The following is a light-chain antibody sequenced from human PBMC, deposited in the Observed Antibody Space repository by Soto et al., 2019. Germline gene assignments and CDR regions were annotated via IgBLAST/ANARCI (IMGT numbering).Light chain of an antibody. CDR2: EVT. Sequence: QSVLTQPASVSGSPGQSITISCTGTSSDVATYNHVSWYQQRPGTAPQLIIYEVTKRPSGVSTRFSGSQSGNTASLTISGLQADDEADYYCCSRVFGGGTKLTVL. CDR3: CSRV. CDR1: SSDVATYNH. V-gene: IGLV2-23*02. J-gene: IGLJ3*02.